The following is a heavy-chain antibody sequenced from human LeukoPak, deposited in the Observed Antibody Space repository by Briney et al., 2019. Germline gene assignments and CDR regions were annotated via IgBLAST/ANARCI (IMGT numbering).Heavy chain of an antibody. CDR3: ARSLWETRGYYFDY. Sequence: SETLSLTCTVSGGSISSGSYYWSWIRQAAGKGLEWIGRIYTSGSTNYNPSLKSRVTISVATSKHQFSLKLSSVTAADPAVYYCARSLWETRGYYFDYWGQGTLVTVSS. V-gene: IGHV4-61*02. D-gene: IGHD1-26*01. CDR2: IYTSGST. J-gene: IGHJ4*02. CDR1: GGSISSGSYY.